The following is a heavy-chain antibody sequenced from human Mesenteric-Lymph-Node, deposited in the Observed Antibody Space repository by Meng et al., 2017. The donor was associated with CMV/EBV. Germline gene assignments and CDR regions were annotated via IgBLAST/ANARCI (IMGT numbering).Heavy chain of an antibody. J-gene: IGHJ4*02. CDR3: ARTEGGEREYFDY. CDR1: GFTVSSNY. V-gene: IGHV3-66*02. CDR2: IYSGGST. Sequence: GGSLRLSCAASGFTVSSNYMSWVRQAPGKGLEWVSVIYSGGSTYYADSVKGRFTISRDNSKNTVYLQMTSLRAEDTAVYYCARTEGGEREYFDYWGQGTLVTVSS. D-gene: IGHD2-21*01.